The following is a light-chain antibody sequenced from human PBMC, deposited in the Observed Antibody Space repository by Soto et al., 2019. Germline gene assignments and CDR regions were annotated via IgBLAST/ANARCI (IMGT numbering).Light chain of an antibody. Sequence: EIVLTQSPGTLSLSPGERGTLSCRASQSISSSYLAWYQQKPGQAPRLLIYGASRRATGIADRFSGSGSGTDFTLTISRLDPEDFAVYYCQQYGGLPWTFGQGTKVEIK. CDR1: QSISSSY. CDR3: QQYGGLPWT. J-gene: IGKJ1*01. CDR2: GAS. V-gene: IGKV3-20*01.